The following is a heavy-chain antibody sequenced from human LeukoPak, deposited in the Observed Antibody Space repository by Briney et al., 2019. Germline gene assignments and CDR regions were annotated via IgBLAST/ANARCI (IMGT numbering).Heavy chain of an antibody. D-gene: IGHD3-3*01. CDR1: GFTFSDYY. CDR3: ARNLGAVWNYDFWSGYYSSDPGYYYYMDV. V-gene: IGHV3-11*04. Sequence: PGGSLRLSCAASGFTFSDYYMSWIRQAPGKGLEWVSYISSSGSTIYYADSVKGRFTISRDNSKNTLYLQMNGLRAEDTAVYYCARNLGAVWNYDFWSGYYSSDPGYYYYMDVWGKGTTVTVSS. CDR2: ISSSGSTI. J-gene: IGHJ6*03.